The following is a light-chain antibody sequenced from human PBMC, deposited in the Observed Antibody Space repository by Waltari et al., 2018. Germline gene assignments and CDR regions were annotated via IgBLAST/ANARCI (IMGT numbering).Light chain of an antibody. CDR3: QQSYSTLLT. CDR1: QSISSY. Sequence: DIQMTQSPSSLSASVGDRVTITCRESQSISSYLNWYQQKPGKAPKRLIYAASSLQSGVQSRFSGSGSGTDFTLTISSLQPEDFANYYCQQSYSTLLTFGPGTKVDIK. V-gene: IGKV1-39*01. CDR2: AAS. J-gene: IGKJ3*01.